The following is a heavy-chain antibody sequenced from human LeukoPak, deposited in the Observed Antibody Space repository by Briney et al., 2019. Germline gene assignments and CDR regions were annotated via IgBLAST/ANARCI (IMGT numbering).Heavy chain of an antibody. CDR2: ISYDGSNK. CDR3: AKDTAGSPLYYFDY. Sequence: GRSLRLSCAASGFTFSSYGMHWVRQAPGKGLEWVAVISYDGSNKYYADSVKGRFTISRDNSKNTLYLQMNSLRAEDTAVYYCAKDTAGSPLYYFDYWGQGTLVTISS. V-gene: IGHV3-30*18. CDR1: GFTFSSYG. J-gene: IGHJ4*02. D-gene: IGHD3-10*01.